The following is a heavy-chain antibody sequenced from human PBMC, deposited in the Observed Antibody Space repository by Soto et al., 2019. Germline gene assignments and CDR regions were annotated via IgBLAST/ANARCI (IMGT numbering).Heavy chain of an antibody. CDR3: AKDSPELSPTVATNYFDY. V-gene: IGHV3-30*18. CDR1: GFTFSSYG. D-gene: IGHD4-17*01. CDR2: ISYDGSNK. Sequence: GGSLRLSCAASGFTFSSYGMHWVRQAPGKGLEWVAVISYDGSNKYYADSVKGRFTISRDNSKNTLYLQMNSLRAEDTAVYYCAKDSPELSPTVATNYFDYWGQGTLVTVSS. J-gene: IGHJ4*02.